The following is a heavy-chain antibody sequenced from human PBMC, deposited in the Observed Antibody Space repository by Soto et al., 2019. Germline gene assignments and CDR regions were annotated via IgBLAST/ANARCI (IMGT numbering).Heavy chain of an antibody. CDR2: IYYSGST. CDR1: GGSISSGGYY. D-gene: IGHD6-13*01. J-gene: IGHJ6*03. V-gene: IGHV4-31*03. CDR3: ARDVVAAAGTHGGVYDYYYMDV. Sequence: QVQLQESGPGLVKPSQTLSLTCTVSGGSISSGGYYWSWIRQHPGKGLEWIGYIYYSGSTYYNPSLKRRVTISVDTSKNQFSMKLSSVTAADTAVYYCARDVVAAAGTHGGVYDYYYMDVWGKGTTVTVSS.